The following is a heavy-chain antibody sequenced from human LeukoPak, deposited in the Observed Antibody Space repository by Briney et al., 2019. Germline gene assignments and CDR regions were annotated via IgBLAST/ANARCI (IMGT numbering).Heavy chain of an antibody. Sequence: GGSLRLSCAGSGFTFSKAYMWWVGQAPGRGGEWVGRIKSTVDGGTTDYAAPVKGRFTISRDDSTNTLHLQMNSLRTEDTAVYYCTTDAGYTSRWYDYWGQGTLVTVSS. V-gene: IGHV3-15*01. J-gene: IGHJ4*02. CDR3: TTDAGYTSRWYDY. D-gene: IGHD6-13*01. CDR1: GFTFSKAY. CDR2: IKSTVDGGTT.